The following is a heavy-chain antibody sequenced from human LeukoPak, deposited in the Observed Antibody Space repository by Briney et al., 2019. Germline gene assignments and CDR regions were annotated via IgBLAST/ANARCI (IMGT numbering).Heavy chain of an antibody. CDR2: IYYSGST. CDR1: GGSISSYY. CDR3: ARYWGVQLWPHWYFDL. D-gene: IGHD5-18*01. Sequence: SETLSLTCTVSGGSISSYYWSWFRRTPGKGPEWIGYIYYSGSTKYNPSLKSRVTISVDRSKNQFSLKLNSVTAADTAVYYCARYWGVQLWPHWYFDLWGRGSLVTVSS. J-gene: IGHJ2*01. V-gene: IGHV4-59*01.